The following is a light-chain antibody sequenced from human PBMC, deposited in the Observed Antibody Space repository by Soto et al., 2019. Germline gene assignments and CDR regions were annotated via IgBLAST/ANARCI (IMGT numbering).Light chain of an antibody. J-gene: IGKJ1*01. Sequence: AIRMTQSPSSLSASTGDRVNITCRASQGVSNYLAWYQQKPGKAPKLLIYSASTLQSGVPSRFSGSGSGTDFTLTISCLQSEDFATYYCQQCYDSPWTFGQGTEVEIK. CDR2: SAS. CDR1: QGVSNY. CDR3: QQCYDSPWT. V-gene: IGKV1-8*01.